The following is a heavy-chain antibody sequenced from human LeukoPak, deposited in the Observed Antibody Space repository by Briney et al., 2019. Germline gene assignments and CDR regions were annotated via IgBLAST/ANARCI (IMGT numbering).Heavy chain of an antibody. CDR2: IYTSGST. CDR3: ARGSGHYYFDY. CDR1: GGSISSGSYY. Sequence: SETLSLTCTVSGGSISSGSYYWSWIRQPAGKGLEWIGRIYTSGSTNYNPSLKSRVTISVDTSKNQFSLKLSSVTAADTAVYYCARGSGHYYFDYWGQGTLVTVSS. D-gene: IGHD2-15*01. V-gene: IGHV4-61*02. J-gene: IGHJ4*02.